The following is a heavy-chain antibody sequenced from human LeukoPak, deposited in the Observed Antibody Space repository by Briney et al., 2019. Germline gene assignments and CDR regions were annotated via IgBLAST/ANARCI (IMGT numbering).Heavy chain of an antibody. CDR3: AKEDSSSSRYYFEY. V-gene: IGHV3-9*01. J-gene: IGHJ4*02. CDR1: GFTFDDYA. Sequence: GGSLRLSCAGSGFTFDDYAMHWVRQTPGRGLEWVSGISWNSGNIAYADFVGGRFTISRDNAKNTLYLLMNNLRAEDTAVYHCAKEDSSSSRYYFEYWGQGTLVTVSS. D-gene: IGHD6-6*01. CDR2: ISWNSGNI.